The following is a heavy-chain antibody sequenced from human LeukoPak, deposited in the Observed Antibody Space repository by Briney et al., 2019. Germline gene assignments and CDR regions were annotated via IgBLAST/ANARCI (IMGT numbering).Heavy chain of an antibody. Sequence: ASVKVSCKASGGTFSSYAISWVRQAPGQGLEWMGGIIPIFGTANYAQKFQGRVTITADESTSTAYMELSSLRSEDTAVYYCAKSGGYVGPSFDYWGQGTLVTVSS. D-gene: IGHD5-12*01. CDR2: IIPIFGTA. CDR1: GGTFSSYA. J-gene: IGHJ4*02. CDR3: AKSGGYVGPSFDY. V-gene: IGHV1-69*13.